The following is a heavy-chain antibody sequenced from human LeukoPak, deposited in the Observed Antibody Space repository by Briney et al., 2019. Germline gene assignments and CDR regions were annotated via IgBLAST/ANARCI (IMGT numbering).Heavy chain of an antibody. CDR1: GGSFSGYY. V-gene: IGHV4-34*01. J-gene: IGHJ4*02. CDR3: AGMVATQVPFDY. Sequence: SETLSLTCAVCGGSFSGYYWSWIRQPPGKGLEWIGEINHSGSTNYNPSLKSRVTISVDTSKNQFSLKLSPVTAADTAVYYCAGMVATQVPFDYWGQGTLVTVSS. D-gene: IGHD5-12*01. CDR2: INHSGST.